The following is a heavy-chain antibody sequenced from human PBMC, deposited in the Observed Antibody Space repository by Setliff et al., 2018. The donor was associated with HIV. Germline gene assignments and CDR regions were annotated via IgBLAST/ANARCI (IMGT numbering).Heavy chain of an antibody. D-gene: IGHD3-10*01. CDR2: IYYTGST. CDR1: GGSISNFY. V-gene: IGHV4-59*06. Sequence: KPSETLSLTCSVSGGSISNFYWSWIRQPPGKGLEWVGHIYYTGSTYYHPSLKSRVLISVDTSNNLFSLSLRSVTAADTAVYYCARDLSPYGSGDPYYYYGMDVWGQGTKVTVSS. J-gene: IGHJ6*02. CDR3: ARDLSPYGSGDPYYYYGMDV.